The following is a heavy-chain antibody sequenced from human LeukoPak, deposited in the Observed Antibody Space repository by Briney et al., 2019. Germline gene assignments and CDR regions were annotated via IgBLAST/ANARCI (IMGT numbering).Heavy chain of an antibody. CDR1: GGTFSSYA. J-gene: IGHJ1*01. CDR2: IIPILGIA. D-gene: IGHD3-10*01. Sequence: SVKVSCKASGGTFSSYAISWVRQAPGQGLEWMGRIIPILGIANYVQKFRGRVTITADKSTSTAYMELSSLRSEDTAVYYCASVLYYGSGSLEYFQHWGQGTLVTVSS. V-gene: IGHV1-69*04. CDR3: ASVLYYGSGSLEYFQH.